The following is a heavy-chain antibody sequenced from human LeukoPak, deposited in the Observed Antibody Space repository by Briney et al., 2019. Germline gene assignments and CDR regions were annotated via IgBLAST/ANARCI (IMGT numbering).Heavy chain of an antibody. CDR3: ARGHRDVLLWFGELFTDDAFDI. CDR1: GFTFSSYA. D-gene: IGHD3-10*01. V-gene: IGHV3-64*01. Sequence: GGSLRLSCAASGFTFSSYAMHWVRQAPGKGLEYVSAISSNGGSTYYANSVKGRFTISRDNSKNTLYLQMGSLRAEDMAVYYCARGHRDVLLWFGELFTDDAFDIWGQGTMVTVS. CDR2: ISSNGGST. J-gene: IGHJ3*02.